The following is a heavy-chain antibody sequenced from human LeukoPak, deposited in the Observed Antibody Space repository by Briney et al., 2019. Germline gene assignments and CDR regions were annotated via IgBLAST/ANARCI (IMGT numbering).Heavy chain of an antibody. CDR3: ARRDNWNDGAFDI. Sequence: PSETLSLTCTVSGGSISSYYWSWIRQPPGKGLEWIGYIYYSGSTNYNPSLKSRVTISVDTSKNQFSLKLSSVTAADMAVYYCARRDNWNDGAFDIWGQGTMVTVSS. V-gene: IGHV4-59*08. J-gene: IGHJ3*02. CDR1: GGSISSYY. CDR2: IYYSGST. D-gene: IGHD1-20*01.